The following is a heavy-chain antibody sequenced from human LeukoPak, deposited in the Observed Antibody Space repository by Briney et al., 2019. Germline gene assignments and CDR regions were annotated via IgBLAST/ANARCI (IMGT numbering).Heavy chain of an antibody. J-gene: IGHJ4*02. D-gene: IGHD6-19*01. V-gene: IGHV3-21*01. CDR2: ISSSSSYI. CDR1: GLTFSSYS. CDR3: ARDVKIAVAGYYFDY. Sequence: GGSLRLSCAASGLTFSSYSMNWVRQAPGKGLEWVSSISSSSSYIYYADSVKGRFTISRDNAKNSLYLQMNSLRAEDTAVYYCARDVKIAVAGYYFDYWGQGTLVTVSS.